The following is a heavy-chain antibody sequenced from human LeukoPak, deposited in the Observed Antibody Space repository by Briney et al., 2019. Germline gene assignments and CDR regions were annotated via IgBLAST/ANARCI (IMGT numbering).Heavy chain of an antibody. V-gene: IGHV4-59*08. CDR1: GRSISSYY. CDR3: ARHFYPYYYDSSGYYWFHNAFDI. D-gene: IGHD3-22*01. J-gene: IGHJ3*02. Sequence: SETLSLTCTVWGRSISSYYWSWIRQPPGKGLEWIGYIYYSGSTNYNPSLKSPVTISVDTSKNQFSLNQSSVTAADTAVYYCARHFYPYYYDSSGYYWFHNAFDIWGQGTMVTVSS. CDR2: IYYSGST.